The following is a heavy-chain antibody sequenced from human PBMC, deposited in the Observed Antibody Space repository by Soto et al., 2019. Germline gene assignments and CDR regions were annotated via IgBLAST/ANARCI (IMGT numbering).Heavy chain of an antibody. V-gene: IGHV1-69*12. CDR1: GGTFSDFG. CDR2: IIPMSSVV. J-gene: IGHJ4*02. Sequence: QVQVVQSGAEVKKPGSSVKVSCKVSGGTFSDFGLSWVRLAPGRGLEWLGGIIPMSSVVNHGQTFQGRVTITADASTGRGYMELSSLRSEDTALYYCATTFCGEDCFSTYYLDHWVQGTLVTVSS. D-gene: IGHD2-21*02. CDR3: ATTFCGEDCFSTYYLDH.